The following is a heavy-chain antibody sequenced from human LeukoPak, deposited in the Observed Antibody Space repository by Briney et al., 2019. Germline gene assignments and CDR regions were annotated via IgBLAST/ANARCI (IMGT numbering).Heavy chain of an antibody. Sequence: PSETLSLTCTVSGGSISSYYWSWIRQPPGKGLEWIGYIYYSGSTNYNPSLKSRVTISVDTSKNQFSLKLSSVTAADTAVYYCASTMYYDILTGYPGTLDYWGQGTLVTVSS. CDR3: ASTMYYDILTGYPGTLDY. J-gene: IGHJ4*02. V-gene: IGHV4-59*01. D-gene: IGHD3-9*01. CDR1: GGSISSYY. CDR2: IYYSGST.